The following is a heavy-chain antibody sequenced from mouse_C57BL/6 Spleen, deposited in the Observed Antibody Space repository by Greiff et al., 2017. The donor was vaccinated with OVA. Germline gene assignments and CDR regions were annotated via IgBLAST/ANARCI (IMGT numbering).Heavy chain of an antibody. Sequence: VQLQESGAELAKPGASVKLSCKASGYTFTSYWMHWVKQRPGQGLEWIGYINPSSGYTKYNQKFKDKATLTADKSTSTAYMQLSSLTYEDSAVYYCARSPSTVVATEWYFDVWGTGTTVTVSS. J-gene: IGHJ1*03. CDR1: GYTFTSYW. CDR2: INPSSGYT. V-gene: IGHV1-7*01. D-gene: IGHD1-1*01. CDR3: ARSPSTVVATEWYFDV.